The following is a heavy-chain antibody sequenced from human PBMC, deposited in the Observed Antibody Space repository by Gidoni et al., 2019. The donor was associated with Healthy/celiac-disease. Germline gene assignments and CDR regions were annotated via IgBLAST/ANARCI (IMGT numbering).Heavy chain of an antibody. V-gene: IGHV1-69*06. CDR1: GGTFRSYA. CDR2: IIPIFGTA. D-gene: IGHD5-18*01. Sequence: QVQLVQSGADVKNPGSSVKVSCKASGGTFRSYAISWVRQAPGKGLEWMGGIIPIFGTANYSQKFQGRVTITADKSTSTAYMELSSLRSEDTAVYYCARGVMVTHYYGMDVWGQGTTVTVSS. CDR3: ARGVMVTHYYGMDV. J-gene: IGHJ6*02.